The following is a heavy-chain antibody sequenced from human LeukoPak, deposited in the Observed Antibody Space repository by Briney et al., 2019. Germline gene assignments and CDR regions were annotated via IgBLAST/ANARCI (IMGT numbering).Heavy chain of an antibody. D-gene: IGHD6-19*01. J-gene: IGHJ4*02. CDR3: AVGLDIAMPGKVPTG. V-gene: IGHV1-2*02. Sequence: ASVKVSCKASGYTFNGYYIHWVPQAPGQGPEWMGWLDPKSGGTKYAQRFQGRVTMTWDTSMSTAYMDLARLRSDDTAVYYCAVGLDIAMPGKVPTGWGQGTLVTVSS. CDR2: LDPKSGGT. CDR1: GYTFNGYY.